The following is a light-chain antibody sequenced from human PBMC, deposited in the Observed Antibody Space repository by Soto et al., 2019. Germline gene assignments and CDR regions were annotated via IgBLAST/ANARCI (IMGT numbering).Light chain of an antibody. CDR2: DAS. CDR3: QQRSNWPRT. Sequence: EIELTQSPATLSLSPGERATISCRASQSVSSYLAWYQQKPGQAPRLLIYDASNRATGIPSRFSGSGSGTDFTLTISSLEPEDFAVYYCQQRSNWPRTFGQGTNLEIK. CDR1: QSVSSY. V-gene: IGKV3-11*01. J-gene: IGKJ2*01.